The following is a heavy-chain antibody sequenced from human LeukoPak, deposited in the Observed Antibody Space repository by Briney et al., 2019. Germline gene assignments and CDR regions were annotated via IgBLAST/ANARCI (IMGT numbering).Heavy chain of an antibody. CDR3: ATIVIYDILTGYYNKAFDI. D-gene: IGHD3-9*01. J-gene: IGHJ3*02. CDR1: GYTLTELS. CDR2: FDPEDGET. Sequence: ASAKVSCKVSGYTLTELSMHWVRQAPGRGLEWMGGFDPEDGETIYAQKFQGRVTMTEDTSTDTAYMELSSLRSEDTAVYYCATIVIYDILTGYYNKAFDIWGQGTMVTVSS. V-gene: IGHV1-24*01.